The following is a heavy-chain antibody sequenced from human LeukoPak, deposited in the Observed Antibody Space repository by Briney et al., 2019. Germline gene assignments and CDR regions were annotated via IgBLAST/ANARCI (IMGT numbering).Heavy chain of an antibody. V-gene: IGHV3-30*04. Sequence: GGSLRLSCAASGFTFSSYAMHWVRQAPGKGLEWVAVISYDGNNKYYADSVKGRFTISRDNSKNTLYLQMNSLRAEDTTVYYCARGIAGYCSSTSCYRGVTDWGQGTLVTVSS. CDR3: ARGIAGYCSSTSCYRGVTD. CDR1: GFTFSSYA. D-gene: IGHD2-2*02. CDR2: ISYDGNNK. J-gene: IGHJ4*02.